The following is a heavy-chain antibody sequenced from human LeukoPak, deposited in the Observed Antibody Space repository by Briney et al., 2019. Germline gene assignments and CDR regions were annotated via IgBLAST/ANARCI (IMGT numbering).Heavy chain of an antibody. D-gene: IGHD3-10*01. Sequence: PGGSLRLSCAASGFTFSSYSMNWVRQAPGKGLEWVSVIYSGGSTYYADSVKGRFTISRDNSKNTLYLQMNSLRAEDTAVYYCARDLDRTMVRGVIPLGYWGQGTLVTVSS. CDR2: IYSGGST. V-gene: IGHV3-66*01. CDR1: GFTFSSYS. CDR3: ARDLDRTMVRGVIPLGY. J-gene: IGHJ4*02.